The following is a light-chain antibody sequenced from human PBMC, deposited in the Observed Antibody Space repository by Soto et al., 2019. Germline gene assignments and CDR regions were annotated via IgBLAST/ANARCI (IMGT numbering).Light chain of an antibody. CDR2: EAS. CDR1: RSVDKW. Sequence: DIQMTQSPSTLSASLGDRVTIICRASRSVDKWLAWYQQKSGKAPKLLIYEASHLQSGVPSRFGGSRSGTEFTLTINNLQPEDVASYYCQRYFSFWTFGQGTTV. CDR3: QRYFSFWT. J-gene: IGKJ1*01. V-gene: IGKV1-5*02.